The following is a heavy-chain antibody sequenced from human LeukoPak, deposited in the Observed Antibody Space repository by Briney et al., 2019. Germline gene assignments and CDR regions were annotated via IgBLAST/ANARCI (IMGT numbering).Heavy chain of an antibody. Sequence: GGSLRLSCVASGFTFSNYFMHWVRQAPGRGLDWVALIWSDGSSQYYADSVKGRFTISRDNSKNTLYLQMNSLRAEDTAVYYCASGVPTAIYWGQGTLVTVSS. V-gene: IGHV3-33*01. CDR1: GFTFSNYF. D-gene: IGHD2-2*01. J-gene: IGHJ4*02. CDR2: IWSDGSSQ. CDR3: ASGVPTAIY.